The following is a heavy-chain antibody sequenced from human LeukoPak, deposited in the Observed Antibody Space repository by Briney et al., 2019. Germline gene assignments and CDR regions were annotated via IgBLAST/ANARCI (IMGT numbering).Heavy chain of an antibody. CDR2: ISSSSSTI. CDR3: ARDLSYSSSWYEPDY. Sequence: GGSLSLSCAASGFTFSSYSVNWVRQAPGKGLEWVSYISSSSSTIYYADSVKGRFTISRDNAKNSLYLQMNSLRDEDTAVYYCARDLSYSSSWYEPDYWGQGTLVTVSS. CDR1: GFTFSSYS. V-gene: IGHV3-48*02. D-gene: IGHD6-13*01. J-gene: IGHJ4*02.